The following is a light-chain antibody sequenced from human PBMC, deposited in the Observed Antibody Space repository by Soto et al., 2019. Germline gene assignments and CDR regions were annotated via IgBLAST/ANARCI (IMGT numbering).Light chain of an antibody. J-gene: IGKJ2*01. CDR3: LHHNSYPYT. CDR1: QDIRND. V-gene: IGKV1-17*01. CDR2: AAS. Sequence: DIQMTQSPSSLSASVGDRVTITCRASQDIRNDLGWYQQKPGKAPKRLIYAASSLQSGVPSRFSGSGSGTKFPPTIGSLQPEDFPLYSCLHHNSYPYTFGRGTKREIK.